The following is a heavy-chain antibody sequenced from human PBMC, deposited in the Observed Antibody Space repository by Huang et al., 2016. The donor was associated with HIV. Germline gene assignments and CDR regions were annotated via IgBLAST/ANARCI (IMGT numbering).Heavy chain of an antibody. Sequence: VQLVQSGAEVKKPGESLKISCKGSGYSFSIYWIAWVRQMPGKGLEWMGISCPDGSDTTYSPSFEGQVTISADKSIGTAYLQWSSLKASDTAMYYCARRFSSSSGYFDYWGQGSLVTVSS. V-gene: IGHV5-51*01. CDR1: GYSFSIYW. D-gene: IGHD6-6*01. CDR3: ARRFSSSSGYFDY. CDR2: SCPDGSDT. J-gene: IGHJ4*02.